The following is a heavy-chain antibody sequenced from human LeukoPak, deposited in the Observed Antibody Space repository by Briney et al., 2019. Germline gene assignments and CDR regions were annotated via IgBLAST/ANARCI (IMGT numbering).Heavy chain of an antibody. CDR1: GGSISSYY. V-gene: IGHV4-4*07. CDR2: IYTSGST. J-gene: IGHJ6*03. D-gene: IGHD1-26*01. Sequence: SETLSLTCTVSGGSISSYYWSWIRQPAGKGLEWSGRIYTSGSTNYNSSLKSRVTISVDKSKNQLSLKLSSVTAADTAVYYCAREPPSGTFYYYYYMDVWGKGTTVTVSS. CDR3: AREPPSGTFYYYYYMDV.